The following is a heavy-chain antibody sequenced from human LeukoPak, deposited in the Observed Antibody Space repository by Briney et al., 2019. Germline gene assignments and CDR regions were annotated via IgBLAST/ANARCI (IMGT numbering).Heavy chain of an antibody. CDR1: GYTFTSYY. CDR3: ARDSGMVRGTVDY. J-gene: IGHJ4*02. CDR2: INPSGGST. V-gene: IGHV1-46*01. Sequence: ASVKVSCKSSGYTFTSYYMYWVRQAPGQGLEWMGIINPSGGSTRYAQKFQGRVTVTRDTSTSTVYMELSSLRSEDTAVYYCARDSGMVRGTVDYWGQGTLVTVSS. D-gene: IGHD3-10*01.